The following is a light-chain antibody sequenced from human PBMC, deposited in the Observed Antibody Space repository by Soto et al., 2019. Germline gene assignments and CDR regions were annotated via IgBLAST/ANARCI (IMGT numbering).Light chain of an antibody. J-gene: IGKJ1*01. CDR2: AAS. Sequence: DIQMTQSPSSLSASVCSRVTITCRARENIARSLNWYQQRPGKAPEILISAASSLQSGVPSRFSGGGSGTDFTLTISSLQPEDFATYYCQQSNSNPRTFGQGTKVEIK. CDR1: ENIARS. CDR3: QQSNSNPRT. V-gene: IGKV1-39*01.